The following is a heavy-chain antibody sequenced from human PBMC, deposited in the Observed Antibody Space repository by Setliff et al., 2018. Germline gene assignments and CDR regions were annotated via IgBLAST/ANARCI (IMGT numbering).Heavy chain of an antibody. V-gene: IGHV1-18*01. D-gene: IGHD5-12*01. CDR3: TRGPGPWVVVAMPFDC. J-gene: IGHJ4*02. Sequence: ASVKVSCKASGYTFNSYGITWVRQAPGQGLEWMGWISCYDGNTRYARKFQGRVTMTTDTSTNTAHMELRSLTSADTAIYYCTRGPGPWVVVAMPFDCWGQGTLVTVSS. CDR1: GYTFNSYG. CDR2: ISCYDGNT.